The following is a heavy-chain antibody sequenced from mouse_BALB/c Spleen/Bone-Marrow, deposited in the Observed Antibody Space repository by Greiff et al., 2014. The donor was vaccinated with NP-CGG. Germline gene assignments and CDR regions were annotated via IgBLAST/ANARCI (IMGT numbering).Heavy chain of an antibody. J-gene: IGHJ3*01. Sequence: VKLVESGAELAKPGASLKMSCKASGYTFTSYWMHWVKQRPGQGLEWIGYISPSTDYNEYNQKFKDKATLTADKSSSTAFMQLSSLTSEDSAVYYFAIRAYGRSYGFAYLFQGTLFTVSA. CDR2: ISPSTDYN. CDR1: GYTFTSYW. V-gene: IGHV1-7*01. D-gene: IGHD1-1*01. CDR3: AIRAYGRSYGFAY.